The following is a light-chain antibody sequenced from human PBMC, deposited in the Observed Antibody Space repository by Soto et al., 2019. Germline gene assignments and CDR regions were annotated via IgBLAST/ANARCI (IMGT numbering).Light chain of an antibody. V-gene: IGLV4-69*01. Sequence: QSVLTQSPSASASLGASVKLTCTLSSGHSNYAIAWHQQQPEKGPRFLVKLTSDGSHIKGDGIPDRFSGSSSGSERYLTISSLQSEDEADYYCQTWGSGHVVFGGGTKLTVL. CDR1: SGHSNYA. J-gene: IGLJ2*01. CDR2: LTSDGSH. CDR3: QTWGSGHVV.